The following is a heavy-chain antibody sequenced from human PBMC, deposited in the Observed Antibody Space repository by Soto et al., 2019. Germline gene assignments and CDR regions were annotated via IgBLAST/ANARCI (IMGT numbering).Heavy chain of an antibody. CDR1: GYTFTSYA. J-gene: IGHJ3*02. Sequence: VASVKVSCKASGYTFTSYAMHWVRQAPGQRLEWMGWINAGNGNTKYSQKFQGRVTITRDTSASTAYMELSSLRSEDTAVYYCARDPWTNWGPHDAFDIWGQGTMVTVSS. CDR2: INAGNGNT. V-gene: IGHV1-3*01. D-gene: IGHD7-27*01. CDR3: ARDPWTNWGPHDAFDI.